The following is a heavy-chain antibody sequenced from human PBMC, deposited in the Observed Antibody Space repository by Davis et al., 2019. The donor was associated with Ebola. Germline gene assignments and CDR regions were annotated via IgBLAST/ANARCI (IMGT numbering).Heavy chain of an antibody. J-gene: IGHJ4*02. D-gene: IGHD3-10*01. V-gene: IGHV3-23*01. Sequence: PGGSLRLSCAASGFTFSSYAMSWVRQAPGKGLEWVSAISGSGGSTYYADSVKGRFTISRDNSKNTLYLQMNSLRAEDTAVYYCAAAPMVRGHSLFDYWGQGTLVTVSS. CDR3: AAAPMVRGHSLFDY. CDR1: GFTFSSYA. CDR2: ISGSGGST.